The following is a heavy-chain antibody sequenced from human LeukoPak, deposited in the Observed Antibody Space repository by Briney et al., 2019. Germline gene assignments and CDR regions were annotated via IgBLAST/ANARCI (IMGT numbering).Heavy chain of an antibody. CDR2: IYPGDSDT. D-gene: IGHD3-16*01. V-gene: IGHV5-51*01. CDR1: GYNFTIYW. Sequence: GESLKISCKGSGYNFTIYWIGWVRQMPGKGLEWMGIIYPGDSDTRYSPSFQGQVTVSADKSISTAYLQWSSLKASDTAMYYCAIFDFLFGEIDNWFDPWGQGTQVTVSS. CDR3: AIFDFLFGEIDNWFDP. J-gene: IGHJ5*02.